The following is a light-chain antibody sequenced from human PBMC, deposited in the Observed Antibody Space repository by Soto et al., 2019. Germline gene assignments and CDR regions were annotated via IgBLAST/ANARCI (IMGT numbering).Light chain of an antibody. Sequence: EIVLTQSPGTLSLSPGERATLSCGASQSVSSSYFAWYQQKPGQTPRLLIYGASGTATGIPHRFSGSGSGTDFTPTISRLEPEDFAVYYCQQYGSSPPVTFGQGTRLEIK. CDR3: QQYGSSPPVT. CDR2: GAS. V-gene: IGKV3-20*01. CDR1: QSVSSSY. J-gene: IGKJ5*01.